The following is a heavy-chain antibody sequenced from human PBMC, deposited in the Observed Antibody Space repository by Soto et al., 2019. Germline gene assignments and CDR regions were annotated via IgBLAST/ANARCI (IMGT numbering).Heavy chain of an antibody. CDR2: IYHSGST. V-gene: IGHV4-30-2*01. Sequence: SETLSLTCAVSGGSISSGGYSWSWIRQPPGKGLEWIGYIYHSGSTYYNPSLKSRVTISVDRSKNQFSLKLSSVAAADTAVYYCARAGYYDFWSGVGWFDPWGQGTLVTVSS. D-gene: IGHD3-3*01. CDR1: GGSISSGGYS. CDR3: ARAGYYDFWSGVGWFDP. J-gene: IGHJ5*02.